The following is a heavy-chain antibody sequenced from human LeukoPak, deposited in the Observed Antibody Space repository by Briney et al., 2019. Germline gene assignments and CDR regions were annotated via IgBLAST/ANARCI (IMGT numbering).Heavy chain of an antibody. CDR3: ARDDSSGWWGADAFDI. D-gene: IGHD6-19*01. J-gene: IGHJ3*02. Sequence: GGSLRLSCAASGFTFSSYWMHWVRQAPGKGLVWVSCINSDGSSTSYADSVKGRFTISRDNAKNTLYLQMNSLRAEDTAVYYCARDDSSGWWGADAFDIWGQGTMVTVSS. CDR2: INSDGSST. V-gene: IGHV3-74*01. CDR1: GFTFSSYW.